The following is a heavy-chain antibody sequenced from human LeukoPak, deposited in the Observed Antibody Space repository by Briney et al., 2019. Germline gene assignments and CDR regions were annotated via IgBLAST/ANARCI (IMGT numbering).Heavy chain of an antibody. V-gene: IGHV3-11*06. CDR2: ISSSSSYT. J-gene: IGHJ6*02. Sequence: GGSLRLSCAASGFTFSDYYMSWIRQAPGKGLEWVSYISSSSSYTNYADSVKGRFTISRDNAKNSLYLQMNSLRAEDTAVYYCTKGVVGSTPYGMDVWGQGTTVTVSS. CDR1: GFTFSDYY. CDR3: TKGVVGSTPYGMDV. D-gene: IGHD1-26*01.